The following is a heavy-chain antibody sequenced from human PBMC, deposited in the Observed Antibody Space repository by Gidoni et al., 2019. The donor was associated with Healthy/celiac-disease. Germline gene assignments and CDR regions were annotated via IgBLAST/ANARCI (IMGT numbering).Heavy chain of an antibody. D-gene: IGHD3-22*01. Sequence: QVQLQESGPGLVRPSETLSLTCTVSGGPHSSYYGSWIRQPPGKGLEWIGYIYYSGSTNYNPSLKSRVTISVDTSKNQFSLKLSSVTAADTAVYYCARDGGDSSGYEIDYWGQGTLVTVSS. CDR2: IYYSGST. V-gene: IGHV4-59*01. J-gene: IGHJ4*02. CDR3: ARDGGDSSGYEIDY. CDR1: GGPHSSYY.